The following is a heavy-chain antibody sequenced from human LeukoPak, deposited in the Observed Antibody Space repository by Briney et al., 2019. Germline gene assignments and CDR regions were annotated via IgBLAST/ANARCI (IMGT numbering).Heavy chain of an antibody. CDR3: ASWGAGGNS. J-gene: IGHJ4*02. V-gene: IGHV3-7*01. D-gene: IGHD3-16*01. CDR1: GFTLSTYW. CDR2: INPDGSGE. Sequence: GGSLRLSCEASGFTLSTYWMNWVRQVPGKGLDWVANINPDGSGERYVDSVKGRFTIARDNADNSLSLQMNSLRAEDTAVYYCASWGAGGNSWGQGTLVTVSS.